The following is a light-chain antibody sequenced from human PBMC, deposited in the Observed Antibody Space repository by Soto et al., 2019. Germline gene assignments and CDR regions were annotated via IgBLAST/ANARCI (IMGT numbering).Light chain of an antibody. Sequence: EIVMTQSLVTLSVSPGERATLSCRASQSVRSTYLAWYQQKPGQAPRLLIFGVSNRAAGIPARFSGSGSGTEFTLTISSLQSEDFAVYYCQQYGDWPLTFGGGTKVDI. V-gene: IGKV3-15*01. CDR3: QQYGDWPLT. J-gene: IGKJ4*01. CDR1: QSVRSTY. CDR2: GVS.